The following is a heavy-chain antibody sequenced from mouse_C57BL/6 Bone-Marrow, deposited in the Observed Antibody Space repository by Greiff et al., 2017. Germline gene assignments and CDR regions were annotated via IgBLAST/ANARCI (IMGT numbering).Heavy chain of an antibody. V-gene: IGHV3-6*01. D-gene: IGHD1-1*01. J-gene: IGHJ1*03. CDR3: ARYYYGSSWYFDV. CDR2: LSYDGSN. Sequence: EVQLQESGPGLVKPSQSLSLTCSVTGYSITSGYYWNWIRQFPGNKLEWMGYLSYDGSNNYNPSLKNRISITRDTSKNQFFLKLNSVTTEDTATYYCARYYYGSSWYFDVWGTGTTVTVSS. CDR1: GYSITSGYY.